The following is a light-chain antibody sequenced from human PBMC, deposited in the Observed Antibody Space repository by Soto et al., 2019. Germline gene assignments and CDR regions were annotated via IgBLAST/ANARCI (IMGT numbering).Light chain of an antibody. CDR2: DAF. V-gene: IGKV1-39*01. CDR1: QTIDRS. Sequence: DVQMTQSPPSLSASVGDRVTITCRASQTIDRSLNWYQQKQGKAPNLLIYDAFNLESGVPSRFSGSVSGTEFILTISRLQPDDYATYYCHQSHSLHFTFGPGTKVDIK. CDR3: HQSHSLHFT. J-gene: IGKJ3*01.